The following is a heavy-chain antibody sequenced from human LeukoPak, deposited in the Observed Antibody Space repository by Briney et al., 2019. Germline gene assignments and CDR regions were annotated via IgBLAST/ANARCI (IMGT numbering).Heavy chain of an antibody. J-gene: IGHJ4*02. CDR1: GGSINSYY. D-gene: IGHD2-21*02. Sequence: SETLSLTCTVSGGSINSYYWSWIRQPPGKGLEWIGYIYDSGSTRHNPSLKSRFTISVDTSKNQFSLKLCSVTAADTAVYYCARETYCGADCYSGFDYCGQGTLVTVSS. CDR2: IYDSGST. V-gene: IGHV4-59*01. CDR3: ARETYCGADCYSGFDY.